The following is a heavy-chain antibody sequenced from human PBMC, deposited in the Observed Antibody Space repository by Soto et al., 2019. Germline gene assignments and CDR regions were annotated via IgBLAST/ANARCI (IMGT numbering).Heavy chain of an antibody. V-gene: IGHV1-18*01. CDR1: GYTFTSYG. CDR3: ARDDCSSTSCYAPSSAFDI. Sequence: ASVKVSCKASGYTFTSYGISWVRQAPGQGLEWMGWISAYNGNTNYAQKLQGRVTMTTDTSTSTAYMELRSLRSYDTAVYYCARDDCSSTSCYAPSSAFDIWGQGTMVTVSS. J-gene: IGHJ3*02. CDR2: ISAYNGNT. D-gene: IGHD2-2*01.